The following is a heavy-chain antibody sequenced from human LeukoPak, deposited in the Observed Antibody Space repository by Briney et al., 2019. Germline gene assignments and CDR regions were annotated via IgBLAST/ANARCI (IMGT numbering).Heavy chain of an antibody. D-gene: IGHD4-17*01. CDR2: ITPNSGDT. Sequence: ASVKVSCKVSGYTLTELSMHWVRQAPGQGLEWIGWITPNSGDTNSAQNFQGRVTMTRDTSISTAYMELTSLRSDDTAVYYCANIDYVYHDAFDIWGQGTMVTVSS. V-gene: IGHV1-2*02. CDR3: ANIDYVYHDAFDI. J-gene: IGHJ3*02. CDR1: GYTLTELS.